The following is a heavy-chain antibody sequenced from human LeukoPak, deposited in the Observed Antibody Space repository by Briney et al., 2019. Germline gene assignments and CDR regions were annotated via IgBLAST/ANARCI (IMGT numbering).Heavy chain of an antibody. CDR2: ISGSGGST. V-gene: IGHV3-23*01. CDR1: GFTFSSYA. CDR3: ARRESGNYGMDV. D-gene: IGHD3-10*01. Sequence: GGSLRLSCAASGFTFSSYAMSWVRQAPGKGLEWVSAISGSGGSTYYADSVKGRFTISRDNSKNTLYLQMNSLRAEDTAVYYCARRESGNYGMDVWGQGTTVTVSS. J-gene: IGHJ6*02.